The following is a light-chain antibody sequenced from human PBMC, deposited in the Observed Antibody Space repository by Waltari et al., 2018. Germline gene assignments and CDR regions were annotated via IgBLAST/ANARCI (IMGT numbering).Light chain of an antibody. V-gene: IGLV1-44*01. CDR1: SSNIGSHT. J-gene: IGLJ2*01. Sequence: QSVLTQPPSASGTPGQRVTMSCSGSSSNIGSHTVDWYQQFPGTAPKLLIYSDNQRPPGVPARFSGSKSGTSASLASSGLQSEDEADFYWAAWDDSLNGPVFGGGTKLAVL. CDR2: SDN. CDR3: AAWDDSLNGPV.